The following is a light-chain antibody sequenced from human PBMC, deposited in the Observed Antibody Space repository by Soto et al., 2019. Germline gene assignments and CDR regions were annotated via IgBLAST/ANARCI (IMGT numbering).Light chain of an antibody. J-gene: IGLJ1*01. CDR2: HVS. CDR3: YSYTTSRTYV. CDR1: SSDVGGYNY. Sequence: QSVLTQPASVSGSPGQSITISCTGTSSDVGGYNYVSWYQQHPAKVPKLMIYHVSNRPSGVSDRFSGSKSGNTASLTISGLQAEDEGDYYCYSYTTSRTYVFGTGTKLTVL. V-gene: IGLV2-14*01.